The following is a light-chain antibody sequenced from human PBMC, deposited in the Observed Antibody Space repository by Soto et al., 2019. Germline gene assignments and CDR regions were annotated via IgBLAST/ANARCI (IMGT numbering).Light chain of an antibody. CDR2: GAS. CDR3: QQYNNWPPGT. V-gene: IGKV3D-15*01. Sequence: EIVMTQSPATLSVSPGERATLSCRASQSVSSNLAWYQQKPGQAPRLLISGASTRATGIPARFSGSGSGTEFTHTISSLQSEDFAVYYCQQYNNWPPGTFGQGTKVEIK. J-gene: IGKJ1*01. CDR1: QSVSSN.